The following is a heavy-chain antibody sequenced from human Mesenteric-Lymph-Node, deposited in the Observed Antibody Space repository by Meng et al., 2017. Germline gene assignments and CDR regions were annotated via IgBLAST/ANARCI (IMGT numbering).Heavy chain of an antibody. J-gene: IGHJ6*02. Sequence: GGSLRLSCGTSGFTFTNNAMHWVRQAPGKGLEWVAAISQAGRAIHYADSVKGRFTISRDNSKNTLYLQMNSLRIEDTAVYFCARELGFRGFMDVWGQGTTVTVSS. D-gene: IGHD3-10*01. V-gene: IGHV3-30*04. CDR2: ISQAGRAI. CDR3: ARELGFRGFMDV. CDR1: GFTFTNNA.